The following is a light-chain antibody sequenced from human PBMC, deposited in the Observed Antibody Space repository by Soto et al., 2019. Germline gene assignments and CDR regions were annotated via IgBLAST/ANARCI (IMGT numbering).Light chain of an antibody. CDR1: SSDIGAYNY. CDR2: EVT. Sequence: QSVLTQPASVSGSPGQSITISCTGTSSDIGAYNYVSWYQQHPGKAPKRLIYEVTNRPSGVSDRFSGSKSGNTAYLTISGLQAEDEANYYCNSYTTLSNRLFGTGTKVTVL. V-gene: IGLV2-14*01. CDR3: NSYTTLSNRL. J-gene: IGLJ1*01.